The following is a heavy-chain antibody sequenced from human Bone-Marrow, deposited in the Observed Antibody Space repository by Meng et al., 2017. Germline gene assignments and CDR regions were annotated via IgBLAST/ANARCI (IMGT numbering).Heavy chain of an antibody. CDR1: GFRVSSSY. V-gene: IGHV3-53*02. J-gene: IGHJ4*02. D-gene: IGHD3-10*01. CDR3: ARVLRGWGYFDY. Sequence: VQPVGTGGDLVQRVESLRLSCASSGFRVSSSYMSWVRQAPGKGPELVSVIYSGGTTYYADSVKGRFTISRDNSRNTLYLQVNSLRAEDTAVYYCARVLRGWGYFDYWGQGTLVTVSS. CDR2: IYSGGTT.